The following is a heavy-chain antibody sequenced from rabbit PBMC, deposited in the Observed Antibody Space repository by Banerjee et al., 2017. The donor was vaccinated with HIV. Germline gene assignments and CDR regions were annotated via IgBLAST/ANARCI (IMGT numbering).Heavy chain of an antibody. Sequence: QEQLKETGGGLVQPGGSLTLSCKASGFDFSSYYMSWVRQAPGKGLEWIACIDTGTGDTYYASWAKGRFTISKTSSTTVTLQMTSLTVADTATYFCAREVWPDGTSYYMDLWGPGTLVTVS. CDR1: GFDFSSYYM. J-gene: IGHJ4*01. CDR2: IDTGTGDT. V-gene: IGHV1S45*01. D-gene: IGHD8-1*01. CDR3: AREVWPDGTSYYMDL.